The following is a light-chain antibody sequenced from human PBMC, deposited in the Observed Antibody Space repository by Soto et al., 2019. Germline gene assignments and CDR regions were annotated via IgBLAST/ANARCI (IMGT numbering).Light chain of an antibody. V-gene: IGKV3-11*01. J-gene: IGKJ4*01. Sequence: EIVLTQSTATLALSPGERATLSCRASQSVRSYLDWYQQKPGQAPRLLIYDATKRATGIPARFSGSGSGTNFTLSISSLEPEDFAVYYCQQSSNWPLTFGGGTKVEFK. CDR1: QSVRSY. CDR2: DAT. CDR3: QQSSNWPLT.